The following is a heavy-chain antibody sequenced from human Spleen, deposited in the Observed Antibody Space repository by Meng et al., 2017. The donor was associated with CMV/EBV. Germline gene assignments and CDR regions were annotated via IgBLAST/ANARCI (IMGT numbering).Heavy chain of an antibody. J-gene: IGHJ4*02. D-gene: IGHD2-8*02. Sequence: WTWIRQPPGKGLEWIAEVNHSGNTNYNPSLKSRVTISVDTSKNQISLRLSSVTAADTAVYYCARGGYWRTDYWGQGILVTVSS. V-gene: IGHV4-34*01. CDR2: VNHSGNT. CDR3: ARGGYWRTDY.